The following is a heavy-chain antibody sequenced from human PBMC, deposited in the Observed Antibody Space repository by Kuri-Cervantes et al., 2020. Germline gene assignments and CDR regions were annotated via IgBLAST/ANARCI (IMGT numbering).Heavy chain of an antibody. Sequence: SGPTLVKPTQTLTLTCTFSGFLLSSTGMCVSWIRQPPGKALEWLARIDWDDDKHYSTSLKTRLTISKDTSKNQVVLTMTNMNPVDTATYYCARISLAGATDYWGQGTLVTVSS. J-gene: IGHJ4*02. CDR2: IDWDDDK. V-gene: IGHV2-70*11. CDR1: GFLLSSTGMC. CDR3: ARISLAGATDY. D-gene: IGHD1-26*01.